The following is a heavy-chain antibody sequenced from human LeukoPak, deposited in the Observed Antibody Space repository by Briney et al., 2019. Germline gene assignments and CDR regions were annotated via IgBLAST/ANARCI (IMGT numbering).Heavy chain of an antibody. J-gene: IGHJ4*02. Sequence: ASVKVSCKASGYSFTTYRLDWVRQAPGQGLEWMGFINPSDSSTYFAQKFQGRVTMTRDTSTSTVYMELSGLRSEDTAVYYCARRGACSGTSCNLDYWGQGTLVTVSS. CDR1: GYSFTTYR. D-gene: IGHD2-2*01. CDR2: INPSDSST. CDR3: ARRGACSGTSCNLDY. V-gene: IGHV1-46*01.